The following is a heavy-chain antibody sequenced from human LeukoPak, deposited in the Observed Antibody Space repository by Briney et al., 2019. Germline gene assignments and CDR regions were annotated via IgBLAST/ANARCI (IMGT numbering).Heavy chain of an antibody. CDR3: ARADRNNVFDY. D-gene: IGHD1/OR15-1a*01. CDR2: ITTDNGNT. V-gene: IGHV1-3*04. CDR1: RYTFTSHA. Sequence: ASVKVSCKASRYTFTSHAIHWVRQAPGQRLEWMGWITTDNGNTKYSQKFQGRVTITRDTSASTAYMELSSLRSEDTAVYYCARADRNNVFDYWGQGTLVTVSS. J-gene: IGHJ4*02.